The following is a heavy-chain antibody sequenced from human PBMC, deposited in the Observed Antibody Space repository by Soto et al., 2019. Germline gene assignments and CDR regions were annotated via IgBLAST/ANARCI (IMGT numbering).Heavy chain of an antibody. CDR3: ARDNGKSGDRAFDI. Sequence: ASVKVSCKASGYTFTGYYMHWVRQAPGQGLEWMGWINPNSGGTNYAQKFQGWVTMTRDTSISTAYMELSRLRSDDTAVYYCARDNGKSGDRAFDIWGQGTMVTVSS. CDR1: GYTFTGYY. V-gene: IGHV1-2*04. D-gene: IGHD7-27*01. CDR2: INPNSGGT. J-gene: IGHJ3*02.